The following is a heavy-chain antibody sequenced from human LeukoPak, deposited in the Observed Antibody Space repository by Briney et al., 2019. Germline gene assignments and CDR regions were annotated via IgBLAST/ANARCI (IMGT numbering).Heavy chain of an antibody. J-gene: IGHJ4*02. V-gene: IGHV3-20*04. D-gene: IGHD3-22*01. CDR1: GFTFDDYG. CDR3: ARDFTMSSFDY. CDR2: INWNGGST. Sequence: GGSLRLSCAASGFTFDDYGMSWVRQAPGKGLEWVSGINWNGGSTGYADSVKGRFTISRDNAKNSLYLQMNSLRAEDTAVYYCARDFTMSSFDYWGQGTLVTVSS.